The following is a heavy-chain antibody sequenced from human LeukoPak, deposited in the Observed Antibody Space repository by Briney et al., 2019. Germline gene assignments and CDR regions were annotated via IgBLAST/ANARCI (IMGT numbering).Heavy chain of an antibody. V-gene: IGHV4-59*01. D-gene: IGHD4-11*01. CDR1: GDSISVYY. CDR3: ARLRGNYFPDY. J-gene: IGHJ4*02. CDR2: IYYSGSI. Sequence: SETLSLTCTVSGDSISVYYWTWIRQPPGKGLECIGYIYYSGSINYNPPLKSRLTISVDTSKNQFSLKLSSVTAADTAVYYCARLRGNYFPDYWGQGTLATVSS.